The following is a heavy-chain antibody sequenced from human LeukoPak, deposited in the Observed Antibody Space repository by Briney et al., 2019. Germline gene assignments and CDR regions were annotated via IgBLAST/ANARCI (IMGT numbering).Heavy chain of an antibody. D-gene: IGHD5-18*01. CDR3: ASLSSYGYSLDY. CDR1: GFTFSDYY. J-gene: IGHJ4*02. Sequence: GGSLRLSCAASGFTFSDYYMSWLRQAPGKGLEWVSYISSSGSTIYYADSVKGRFTISRDNAKNSLYLQMNSLRAEDTAVYYCASLSSYGYSLDYWGQGTLVTVSS. CDR2: ISSSGSTI. V-gene: IGHV3-11*01.